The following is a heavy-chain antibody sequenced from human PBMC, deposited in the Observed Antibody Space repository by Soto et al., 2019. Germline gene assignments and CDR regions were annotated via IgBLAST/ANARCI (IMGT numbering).Heavy chain of an antibody. D-gene: IGHD6-19*01. Sequence: ASVKVSCKASGYTFTGYYMHWVRQAPGQGLEWMGWINPNSGGTNYAQKFQGRVTMTRDTSISTAYMELSRLRSDDTAVYYCARAKAVAGALRFVYWGQGTLVTVSS. CDR1: GYTFTGYY. CDR2: INPNSGGT. J-gene: IGHJ4*02. CDR3: ARAKAVAGALRFVY. V-gene: IGHV1-2*02.